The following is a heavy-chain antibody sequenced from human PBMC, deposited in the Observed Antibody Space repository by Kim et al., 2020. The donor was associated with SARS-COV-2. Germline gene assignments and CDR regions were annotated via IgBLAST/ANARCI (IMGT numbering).Heavy chain of an antibody. D-gene: IGHD3-10*01. V-gene: IGHV3-30-3*01. J-gene: IGHJ6*02. Sequence: GSLRLSFSASGFTFSSCAIHWVRQAPGKGLEWVAVISYDGSNKNYADSVKGRFTISRDNSKNTLYLQMNSLRAEDTALYYCAGDPWSRLRGLTYSYYGMDGWGQGDTVTVSS. CDR2: ISYDGSNK. CDR3: AGDPWSRLRGLTYSYYGMDG. CDR1: GFTFSSCA.